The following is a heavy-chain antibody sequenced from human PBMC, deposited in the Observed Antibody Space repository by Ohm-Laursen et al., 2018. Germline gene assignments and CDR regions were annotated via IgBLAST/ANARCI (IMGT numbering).Heavy chain of an antibody. CDR2: IIPILGIA. J-gene: IGHJ4*02. V-gene: IGHV1-69*04. CDR1: GGTFSSYA. CDR3: ARASLYGSGSLLDY. D-gene: IGHD3-10*01. Sequence: SVKVSCKASGGTFSSYAISWVRQAPGQGLEWMGRIIPILGIANYAQKFQGRVTITADKSTSTAYMELSSLRSEDTAVYYCARASLYGSGSLLDYWGQGTLVTVSS.